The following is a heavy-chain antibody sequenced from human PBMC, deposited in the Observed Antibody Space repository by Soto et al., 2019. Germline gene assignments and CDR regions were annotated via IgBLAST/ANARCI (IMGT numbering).Heavy chain of an antibody. D-gene: IGHD2-2*01. Sequence: PVESLKISCKGSRESFSTYSIGLVRQVPGKGLEVIGNIFFRDSNDGYSPSFQGQVTISVDKSISTIYLPLSSLHPSHTGIFYCATWRSSNRFDYWGQGRLVTVSS. J-gene: IGHJ4*02. CDR2: IFFRDSND. CDR1: RESFSTYS. CDR3: ATWRSSNRFDY. V-gene: IGHV5-51*01.